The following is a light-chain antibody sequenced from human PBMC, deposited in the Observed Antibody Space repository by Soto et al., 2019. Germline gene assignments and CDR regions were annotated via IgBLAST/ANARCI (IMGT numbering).Light chain of an antibody. CDR1: ISDVGGYNY. J-gene: IGLJ2*01. CDR3: CSYAGSYTVL. CDR2: DVS. V-gene: IGLV2-11*01. Sequence: QSALTQPRSVSGSPGQSVTISCTGTISDVGGYNYVSWYQQHPGKAPKLMSYDVSKRPSGVPDRFSGSKSGNTASLTISGLQAEDEADYYCCSYAGSYTVLFGGGTKLTVL.